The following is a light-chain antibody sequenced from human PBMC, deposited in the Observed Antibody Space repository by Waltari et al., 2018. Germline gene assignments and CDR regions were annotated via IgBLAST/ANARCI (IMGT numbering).Light chain of an antibody. Sequence: QSALTQPPSASGSPGQSVTISCTGVSSDVGGHTYVSWYQQHPGKAPKVMIYEVNNRPSGVPARFSGSKSGNTASRTVSGLQAEDEASYYCSSYVDSNNILFGGGTKLTVL. CDR1: SSDVGGHTY. J-gene: IGLJ2*01. V-gene: IGLV2-8*01. CDR2: EVN. CDR3: SSYVDSNNIL.